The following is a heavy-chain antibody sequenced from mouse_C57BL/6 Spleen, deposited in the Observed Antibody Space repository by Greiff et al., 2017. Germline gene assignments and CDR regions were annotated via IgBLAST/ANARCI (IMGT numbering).Heavy chain of an antibody. Sequence: VQLQQSGPVLVKPGASVKMSCKASGYTFTDYYMNWVKQSHGKSLEWIGVINPYNGGTSYNQKFTGKATLTVDKSSSTAYMELNSLAYEDAAVYYCASGDGYVSYAMDYWGQGTSVTVSS. J-gene: IGHJ4*01. D-gene: IGHD2-2*01. CDR2: INPYNGGT. V-gene: IGHV1-19*01. CDR1: GYTFTDYY. CDR3: ASGDGYVSYAMDY.